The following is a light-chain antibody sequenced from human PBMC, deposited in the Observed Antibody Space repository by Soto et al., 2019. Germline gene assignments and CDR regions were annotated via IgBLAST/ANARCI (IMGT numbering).Light chain of an antibody. V-gene: IGKV1-39*01. J-gene: IGKJ2*01. CDR3: QQSYSVLFT. CDR2: EAS. CDR1: QSLYNY. Sequence: DIQMTQFPSSLSASIGDRVTISCRASQSLYNYLNWYQQQPGKAPRLLIYEASSLQSDVPSRFSGSGSGTDFNLTISSLQPEDVATYYCQQSYSVLFTFGQGTKLEIK.